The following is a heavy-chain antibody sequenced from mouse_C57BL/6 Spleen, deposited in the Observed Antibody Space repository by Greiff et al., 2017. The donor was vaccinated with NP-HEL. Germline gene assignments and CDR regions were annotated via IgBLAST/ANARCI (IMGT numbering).Heavy chain of an antibody. V-gene: IGHV1-52*01. CDR3: ASYGNYPNYYAMDY. J-gene: IGHJ4*01. D-gene: IGHD2-1*01. CDR1: GYTFTSYW. Sequence: VQLQQPGAELVRPGSSVKLSCKASGYTFTSYWMHWVKQRPIQGLEWIGNIDPSDSETHYNQKFKDKATLTVDKSSSTAYMQLSSLTSEDSAVYYCASYGNYPNYYAMDYWGQGTSVTVSS. CDR2: IDPSDSET.